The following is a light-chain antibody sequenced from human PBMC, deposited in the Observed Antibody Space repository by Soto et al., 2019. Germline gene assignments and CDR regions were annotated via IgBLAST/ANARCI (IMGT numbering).Light chain of an antibody. Sequence: QSVLTQPPSASWSPGQSVTISCTGTSSDVGGYDRVSWFQQHPGKAPKHIIYGVTDRISGVPYRFSGSKSGITASLTVSGLQAEDEADYYCASYGGRDDMIFGGGTQLTVL. J-gene: IGLJ7*01. CDR1: SSDVGGYDR. V-gene: IGLV2-8*01. CDR2: GVT. CDR3: ASYGGRDDMI.